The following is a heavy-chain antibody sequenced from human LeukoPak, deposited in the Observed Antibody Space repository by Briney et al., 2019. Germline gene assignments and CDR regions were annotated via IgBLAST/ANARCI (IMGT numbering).Heavy chain of an antibody. Sequence: GGSLRLSCAASGFTFSSYGMHWVRQAPGKGLEWVAVISYDGSNKYYADSVKGRFTISRDNSKNTLYLQMNSLRAEGTAVYYCVKGGDSSGYYFDYWGQGTLVTVSS. CDR3: VKGGDSSGYYFDY. CDR2: ISYDGSNK. CDR1: GFTFSSYG. J-gene: IGHJ4*02. D-gene: IGHD3-22*01. V-gene: IGHV3-30*18.